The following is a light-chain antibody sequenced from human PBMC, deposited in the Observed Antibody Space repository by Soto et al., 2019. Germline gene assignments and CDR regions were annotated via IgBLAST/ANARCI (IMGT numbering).Light chain of an antibody. CDR1: QSVSNNY. CDR3: HQFATTRS. V-gene: IGKV3-20*01. J-gene: IGKJ1*01. CDR2: GAS. Sequence: EIVLTQSPGTLSLSPGERATLSCRASQSVSNNYLAWYQQKPGQAPRLLIYGASSRATGIPDRFSGSGSGTDFTLTISSLEPEDFAVYYCHQFATTRSFGQGTKVDMK.